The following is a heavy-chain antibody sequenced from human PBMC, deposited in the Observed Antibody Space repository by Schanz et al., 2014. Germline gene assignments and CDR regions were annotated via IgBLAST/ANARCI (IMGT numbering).Heavy chain of an antibody. CDR2: IRSGSAK. CDR1: GFTFRDYQ. V-gene: IGHV3-11*01. J-gene: IGHJ4*02. Sequence: VQLVESGGGLVQPGGSLRLSCAASGFTFRDYQMTWIRQAPGKGLEWVSYIRSGSAKFYANSVKGGITSSRNNAKNAQNLQMNSLRAENTAVYYCAREKRRTEVVLDHGGQGTLVTVS. CDR3: AREKRRTEVVLDH.